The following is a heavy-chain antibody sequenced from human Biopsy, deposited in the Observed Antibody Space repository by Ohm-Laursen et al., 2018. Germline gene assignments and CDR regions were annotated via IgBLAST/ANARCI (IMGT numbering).Heavy chain of an antibody. CDR1: GFTFSIYA. CDR2: ITGSGGST. Sequence: SLRLSCSASGFTFSIYAMSWVRQAPGKGPEWVSAITGSGGSTFYADYAKGRFTISRDNSKNTLHLQMNSLRAEDTAVYYCAKWAGHDYGRNPANDPFDMWGQGTVVTVSS. CDR3: AKWAGHDYGRNPANDPFDM. D-gene: IGHD4-23*01. V-gene: IGHV3-23*01. J-gene: IGHJ3*02.